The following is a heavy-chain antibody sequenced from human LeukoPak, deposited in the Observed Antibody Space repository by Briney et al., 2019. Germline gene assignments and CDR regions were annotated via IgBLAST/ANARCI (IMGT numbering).Heavy chain of an antibody. D-gene: IGHD3-22*01. Sequence: PGGSLRLSCAASGFTFDDYGMSWVRQAPGKGLEWVSGINWNGGSTGYADSVKGRFTISRDNAKNSLYLQTNSLRAEDTALYYCARGRYYDSSGYSSYYYYYMDVWGKGTTVTVSS. V-gene: IGHV3-20*04. CDR1: GFTFDDYG. CDR3: ARGRYYDSSGYSSYYYYYMDV. J-gene: IGHJ6*03. CDR2: INWNGGST.